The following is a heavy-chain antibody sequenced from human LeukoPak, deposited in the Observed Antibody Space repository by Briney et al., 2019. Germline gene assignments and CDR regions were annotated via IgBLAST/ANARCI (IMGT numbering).Heavy chain of an antibody. Sequence: PGGSLRLSCAASGFTFSSYAMHWVRQAPGKGREWVAVISYDGSNKYYADSVKGRFTISRDNSKNTLYLQMNSLRAEDTAVYYCARDLWTEWELSGAFDIWGQGTMVTVSS. CDR2: ISYDGSNK. D-gene: IGHD1-26*01. CDR1: GFTFSSYA. CDR3: ARDLWTEWELSGAFDI. V-gene: IGHV3-30*01. J-gene: IGHJ3*02.